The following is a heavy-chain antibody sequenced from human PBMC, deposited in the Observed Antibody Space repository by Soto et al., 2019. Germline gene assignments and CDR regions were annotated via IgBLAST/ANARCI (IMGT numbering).Heavy chain of an antibody. CDR3: AIYTSAEDY. CDR1: GVTFDDYA. D-gene: IGHD5-12*01. V-gene: IGHV3-9*01. Sequence: PGGSLRLSCAASGVTFDDYAMHGVRQAPGKGLEWVSTLSWNSGSIGYADSVEGRFTISRDNAKNSLYLQMNSLRADDTAVYYCAIYTSAEDYWGQGTQVTVSS. J-gene: IGHJ4*02. CDR2: LSWNSGSI.